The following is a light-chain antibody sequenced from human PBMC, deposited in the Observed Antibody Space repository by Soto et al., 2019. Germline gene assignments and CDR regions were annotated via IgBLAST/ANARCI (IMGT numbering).Light chain of an antibody. CDR1: QSIAYY. CDR3: QQSSNSPMYT. J-gene: IGKJ2*01. V-gene: IGKV1-39*01. CDR2: AAS. Sequence: DIQMTQSPSSLSASVGDRVTITCRASQSIAYYLNWFQQKPGKAPKLLIYAASSLQSGVPSRFSGSGSGTDFTLTISSLQPEDFATYYCQQSSNSPMYTFGQGTQLYVK.